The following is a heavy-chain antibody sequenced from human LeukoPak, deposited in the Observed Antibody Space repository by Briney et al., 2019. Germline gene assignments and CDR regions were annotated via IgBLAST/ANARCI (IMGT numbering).Heavy chain of an antibody. Sequence: SVKVSCKASGGTFSSYAISWVRQAPGQGLEWMGRIIPILGIANYAQKFQGGVTITADKSTSTAYMELSSLRSEDTAVYYCASQYGSGSYYNYYGMDVWGQGTTVTVSS. D-gene: IGHD3-10*01. CDR3: ASQYGSGSYYNYYGMDV. J-gene: IGHJ6*02. CDR2: IIPILGIA. CDR1: GGTFSSYA. V-gene: IGHV1-69*04.